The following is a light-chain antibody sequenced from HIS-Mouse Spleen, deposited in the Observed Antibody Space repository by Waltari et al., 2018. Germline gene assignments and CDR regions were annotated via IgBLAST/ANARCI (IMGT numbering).Light chain of an antibody. CDR1: PSVSSSY. J-gene: IGKJ1*01. CDR3: QQYGSSPWT. V-gene: IGKV3-20*01. Sequence: EIVLTPSAGTLSLSPGERATLSCRASPSVSSSYLAWYQQKPGQAPRLLIYGASSRATGIPDRFSGSGSGTDFTLTISRLEPEDFAVYYCQQYGSSPWTFGQGTK. CDR2: GAS.